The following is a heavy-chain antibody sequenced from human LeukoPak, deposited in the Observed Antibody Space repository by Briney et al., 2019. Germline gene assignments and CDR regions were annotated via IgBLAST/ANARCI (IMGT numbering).Heavy chain of an antibody. CDR1: GGSFSGYY. J-gene: IGHJ4*02. CDR3: ARALAYCGGDCYWYYFDY. CDR2: INHSGST. D-gene: IGHD2-21*02. V-gene: IGHV4-34*01. Sequence: PSETLSLICAVCGGSFSGYYWSWIRQPPGKGREWIGEINHSGSTNYNPSLKIQVTISVATSQNHYSLKLSSVTAADTAVYYCARALAYCGGDCYWYYFDYWGQGTLVTVSS.